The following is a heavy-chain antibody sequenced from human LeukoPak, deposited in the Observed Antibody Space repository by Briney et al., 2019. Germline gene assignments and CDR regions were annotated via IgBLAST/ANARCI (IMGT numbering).Heavy chain of an antibody. CDR2: IGTAGDT. Sequence: GGSLRLSCAASGFTVSSNYMSWVRQAPGKGLEWVSAIGTAGDTYYPGSVKGRFTISRENAKNSLYLQMNSLRAEDTAVYYCARGTALGGIYYYYYYGMDVWGQGTTVTVSS. CDR3: ARGTALGGIYYYYYYGMDV. V-gene: IGHV3-13*01. D-gene: IGHD2-15*01. J-gene: IGHJ6*02. CDR1: GFTVSSNY.